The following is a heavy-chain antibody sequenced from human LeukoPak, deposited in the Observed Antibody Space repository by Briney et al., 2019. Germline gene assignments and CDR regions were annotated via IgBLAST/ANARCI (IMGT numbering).Heavy chain of an antibody. CDR2: IRGSDGST. CDR1: AFTFSNYW. Sequence: GGSLRLSCAASAFTFSNYWMSWVRQAPGKGLEWVSSIRGSDGSTYYADSVKGRFDISRDNSKNTLYLQMNSLRAEDTAVYYCASDALPWELPLKFDYWGQGTLVTVSS. CDR3: ASDALPWELPLKFDY. V-gene: IGHV3-23*01. J-gene: IGHJ4*02. D-gene: IGHD1-26*01.